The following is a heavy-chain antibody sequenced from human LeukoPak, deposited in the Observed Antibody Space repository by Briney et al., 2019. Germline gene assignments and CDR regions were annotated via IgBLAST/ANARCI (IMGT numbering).Heavy chain of an antibody. Sequence: PGGTLRLSCVASGFNFGSYIMSWVRQAPGKGLEWVSSISGGGGSTYYADSVKGRFTISRDNAKNSLYLQMNSLRAEDTAVYYCAELGITMIGGVWGKGTTVTISS. CDR2: ISGGGGST. CDR1: GFNFGSYI. CDR3: AELGITMIGGV. V-gene: IGHV3-23*01. J-gene: IGHJ6*04. D-gene: IGHD3-10*02.